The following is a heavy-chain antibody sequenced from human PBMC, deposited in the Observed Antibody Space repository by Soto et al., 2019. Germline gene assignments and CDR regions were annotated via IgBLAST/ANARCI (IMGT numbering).Heavy chain of an antibody. CDR3: AKGAIGRLDY. D-gene: IGHD1-26*01. V-gene: IGHV3-23*01. J-gene: IGHJ4*02. Sequence: DVQLLDSGGGLVQPGRSLRLSCAASGFTFSNYAMSWVRQAPGKGLEWVSTIRASGVTTFYADSARGRFTISRDNSKNTLSLQMTSLTADYTAIYYCAKGAIGRLDYWGQGTLVTVSS. CDR1: GFTFSNYA. CDR2: IRASGVTT.